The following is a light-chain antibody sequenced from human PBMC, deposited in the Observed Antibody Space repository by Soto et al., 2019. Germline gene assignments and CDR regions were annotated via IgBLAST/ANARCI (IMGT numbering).Light chain of an antibody. V-gene: IGLV2-11*01. J-gene: IGLJ1*01. CDR1: SSDVGGYNY. Sequence: QPVLAQRRAGSGSPGQSVTISCTRTSSDVGGYNYVSWYQQHPGKAPKLMIYDVSERPSGVPDRFSGSKSGNTASLTISGLQAEDEADYYRCSYAGSYTFVFGTGTKVTVL. CDR3: CSYAGSYTFV. CDR2: DVS.